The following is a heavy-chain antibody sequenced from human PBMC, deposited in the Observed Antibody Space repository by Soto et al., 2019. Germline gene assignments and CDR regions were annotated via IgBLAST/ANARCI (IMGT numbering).Heavy chain of an antibody. CDR3: ARDWIVGRLVSWFDP. CDR1: GYTFTGYY. D-gene: IGHD6-6*01. Sequence: ASVKVSCKASGYTFTGYYMHWVRQAPGQGLEWMGWINPNSGGTNYAQKFQGRVTMTRDTSISTAYMELSRLRSDDTAVYYCARDWIVGRLVSWFDPWGQGTLVTVSS. CDR2: INPNSGGT. J-gene: IGHJ5*02. V-gene: IGHV1-2*02.